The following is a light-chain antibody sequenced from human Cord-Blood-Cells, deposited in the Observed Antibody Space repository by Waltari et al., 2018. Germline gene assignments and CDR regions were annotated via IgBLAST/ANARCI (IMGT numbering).Light chain of an antibody. CDR2: AAS. CDR1: QSISSY. CDR3: QQSYSTPRT. Sequence: DIQMTQSPSYLSASVGDRVTITCRASQSISSYLNWYQQKPGKAPKLLIYAASSLQSGGPSRFSGSGSGTDFTLTISSLQPEDFATYYCQQSYSTPRTFGQGTKVEIK. V-gene: IGKV1-39*01. J-gene: IGKJ1*01.